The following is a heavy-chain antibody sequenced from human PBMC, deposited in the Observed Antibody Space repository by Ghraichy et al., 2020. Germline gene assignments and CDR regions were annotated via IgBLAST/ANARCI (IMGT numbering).Heavy chain of an antibody. J-gene: IGHJ6*02. CDR2: IYYSGST. Sequence: SETLSLTCTVSGGSISSYYWSWIRQPPGKGLEWIGYIYYSGSTNYNPSLKSRVTISVDTSKNQFSLKLSSVTAADTAVYYCARDLAADLSYYYGMDVWGQGTTVTVSS. V-gene: IGHV4-59*01. CDR1: GGSISSYY. CDR3: ARDLAADLSYYYGMDV. D-gene: IGHD6-13*01.